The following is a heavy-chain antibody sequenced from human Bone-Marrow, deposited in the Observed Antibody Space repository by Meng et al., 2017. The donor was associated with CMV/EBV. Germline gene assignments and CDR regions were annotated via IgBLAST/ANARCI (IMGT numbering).Heavy chain of an antibody. CDR3: ARDAVDGMDA. CDR2: ISSSGSTR. Sequence: GGSLRLSCAASGFTFSSYEMNWVRQAPGKGLEWVSYISSSGSTRYYAGPVKGRFTISRDNAKNSQYLQMNSLGAEDTAVYYCARDAVDGMDAWGQGTTVTVSS. V-gene: IGHV3-48*03. CDR1: GFTFSSYE. D-gene: IGHD2-21*01. J-gene: IGHJ6*02.